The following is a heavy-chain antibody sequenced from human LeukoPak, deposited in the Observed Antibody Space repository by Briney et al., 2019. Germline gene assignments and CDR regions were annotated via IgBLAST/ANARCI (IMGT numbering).Heavy chain of an antibody. V-gene: IGHV3-48*04. Sequence: GGSLRLSCAASGFTFSSYSMTWVRQAPGKGLEWVSYISSSSSTIYYADSVKGRFTISRDNAKNSLYLQMNSLRAEDTAVYYCARYCSSTSCYNIDYWGQGTLVTVSS. J-gene: IGHJ4*02. CDR3: ARYCSSTSCYNIDY. CDR2: ISSSSSTI. D-gene: IGHD2-2*02. CDR1: GFTFSSYS.